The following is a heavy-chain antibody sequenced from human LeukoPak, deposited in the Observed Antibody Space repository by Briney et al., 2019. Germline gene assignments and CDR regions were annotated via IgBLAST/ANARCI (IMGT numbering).Heavy chain of an antibody. J-gene: IGHJ4*02. D-gene: IGHD3-22*01. CDR1: GFNFSDHY. CDR3: ARALYGSSGYYDY. V-gene: IGHV3-11*01. Sequence: GGSLRLSCAASGFNFSDHYMSWVRQTPGRPLEWVSYISGSGATLHHADSVKGRFTISRDNAKNSLSLQMNSLRAEDTALYYCARALYGSSGYYDYWGQGILVTVSS. CDR2: ISGSGATL.